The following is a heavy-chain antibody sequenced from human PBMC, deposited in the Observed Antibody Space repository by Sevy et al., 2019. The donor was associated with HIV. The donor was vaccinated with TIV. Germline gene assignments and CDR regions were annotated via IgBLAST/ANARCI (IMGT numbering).Heavy chain of an antibody. CDR1: GFAFSSHA. CDR3: ARDGGYSIKWYPLY. D-gene: IGHD6-13*01. V-gene: IGHV3-30-3*01. Sequence: GGSLRLSCAASGFAFSSHAMHWVRQAPGKGLEWVAVISYEGTETFYAASVEGRFTISRDNSKNRLSLQINSLRPEETAVYFCARDGGYSIKWYPLYWGHGTLVTVSS. CDR2: ISYEGTET. J-gene: IGHJ4*01.